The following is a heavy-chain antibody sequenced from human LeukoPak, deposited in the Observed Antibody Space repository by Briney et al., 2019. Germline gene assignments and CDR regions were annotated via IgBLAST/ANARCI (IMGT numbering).Heavy chain of an antibody. D-gene: IGHD6-13*01. Sequence: PGGSLRLSCAASGFTFSNYAMSWVRQAPGKGLEWVSAISKTDGSTYYADSVKGRFSISRDNSKNTLYLHMNSLRAEDTAVYYCARAPAAAGTWGQGTLVTVSS. V-gene: IGHV3-23*01. CDR1: GFTFSNYA. J-gene: IGHJ4*02. CDR2: ISKTDGST. CDR3: ARAPAAAGT.